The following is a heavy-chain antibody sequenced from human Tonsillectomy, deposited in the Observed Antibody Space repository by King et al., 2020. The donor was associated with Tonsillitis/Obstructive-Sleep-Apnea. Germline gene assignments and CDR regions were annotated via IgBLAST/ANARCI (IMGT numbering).Heavy chain of an antibody. Sequence: QLVQSGAEVKKPGASVKVSCKASGYTFIGYYMHWVRQAPGQGLEWMGRINPNSGGTNYAQKFQGRVTMTRDTSISPVYMELSRLRSDDTADTAVYYWARGAQKDSSSPNWFDPWGQGTLVTVSS. V-gene: IGHV1-2*06. D-gene: IGHD6-6*01. CDR1: GYTFIGYY. J-gene: IGHJ5*02. CDR2: INPNSGGT. CDR3: ARGAQKDSSSPNWFDP.